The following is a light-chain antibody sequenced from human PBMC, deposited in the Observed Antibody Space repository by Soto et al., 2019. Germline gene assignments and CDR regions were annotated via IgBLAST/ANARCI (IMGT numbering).Light chain of an antibody. Sequence: EIVLTQSPGTLSLSTGETATLSCRASQRVDRDLTWSQQKPCQAPRLLISRASSGATDIPDRFSGSGSGTDFTRTISRLEPEDSAVYYCQQHALSMYTFGQGTKLEIK. J-gene: IGKJ2*01. CDR1: QRVDRD. CDR2: RAS. V-gene: IGKV3-20*01. CDR3: QQHALSMYT.